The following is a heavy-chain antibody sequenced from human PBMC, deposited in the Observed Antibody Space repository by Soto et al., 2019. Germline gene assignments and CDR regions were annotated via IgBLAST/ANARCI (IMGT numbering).Heavy chain of an antibody. V-gene: IGHV1-3*01. CDR2: INAGNGNT. D-gene: IGHD4-17*01. CDR3: ARVMGATVTTADAFDR. J-gene: IGHJ3*02. Sequence: VKVATKASGYPLTSYAMRWVRQAPGQRLEWMGWINAGNGNTKYSQKFQCRVTITRDTSASTAYMELSSLRSEDTAVYYCARVMGATVTTADAFDRWGQRTMVTVSS. CDR1: GYPLTSYA.